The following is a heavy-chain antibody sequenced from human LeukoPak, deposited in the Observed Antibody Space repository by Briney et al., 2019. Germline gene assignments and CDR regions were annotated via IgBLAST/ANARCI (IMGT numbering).Heavy chain of an antibody. Sequence: GESLNISCKGSGYRFTSYWIAWVRQMPGKGLEWMGSIYPGDSDTRYSPSFQGQVTISADKSITTAYLQWSSLKASDTAMYYCATPQVSGWNFDYWGQGTLVTVSS. J-gene: IGHJ4*02. CDR2: IYPGDSDT. CDR1: GYRFTSYW. D-gene: IGHD6-19*01. CDR3: ATPQVSGWNFDY. V-gene: IGHV5-51*01.